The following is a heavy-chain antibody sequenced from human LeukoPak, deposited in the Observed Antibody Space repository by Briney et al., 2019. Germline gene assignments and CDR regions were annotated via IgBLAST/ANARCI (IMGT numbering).Heavy chain of an antibody. Sequence: GGSLRLSCTASGFSFSSYAMSWVRRAPGKGLEWVSAISGNGGTTYYAASVKGRFTISRDESKNALYLRISSLRAEDTAVYWCARDYIAYDPLDYWGQGTLVTASS. V-gene: IGHV3-23*01. J-gene: IGHJ4*02. CDR2: ISGNGGTT. D-gene: IGHD3-3*01. CDR1: GFSFSSYA. CDR3: ARDYIAYDPLDY.